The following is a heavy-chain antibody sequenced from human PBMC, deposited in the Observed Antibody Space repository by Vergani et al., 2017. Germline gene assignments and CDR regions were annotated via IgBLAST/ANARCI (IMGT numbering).Heavy chain of an antibody. CDR2: INHSGST. CDR3: ARWVLRFLEWRTTKGGNFDY. V-gene: IGHV4-34*01. J-gene: IGHJ4*02. CDR1: GGSFSGYY. Sequence: QVQLQQWGAGLLKPSETLSLTCAVYGGSFSGYYWSWIRQPPGQGLEWIGEINHSGSTNYNPSLKSRVTISVDTSKNQFSLKLSSVTAADTAVYYCARWVLRFLEWRTTKGGNFDYWGQGTLVTVSS. D-gene: IGHD3-3*01.